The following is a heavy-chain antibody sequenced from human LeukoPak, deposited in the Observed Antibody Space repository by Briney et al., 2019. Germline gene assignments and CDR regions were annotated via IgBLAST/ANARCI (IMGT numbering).Heavy chain of an antibody. D-gene: IGHD3-10*01. J-gene: IGHJ4*03. CDR1: GFAFSNFD. CDR3: AKRGSYFGGFDY. CDR2: ISGSGEST. Sequence: GGSLRLSCAASGFAFSNFDMSWVRQAPGKGLEWVSAISGSGESTYYAESLKGRFTISRDNSKNTLYLQMNGLRVEDTAIYYCAKRGSYFGGFDYWGQGTTVTVSS. V-gene: IGHV3-23*01.